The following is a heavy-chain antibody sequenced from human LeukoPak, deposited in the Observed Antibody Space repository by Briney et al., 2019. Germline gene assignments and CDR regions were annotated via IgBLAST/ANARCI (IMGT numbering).Heavy chain of an antibody. J-gene: IGHJ5*02. CDR2: TYYRSKWYN. D-gene: IGHD3-9*01. CDR3: AREAWDYDILTGYQCSNWFDP. V-gene: IGHV6-1*01. Sequence: SQTLSLTCAISGDSVSSNSAAWNWIRQSPSRGLEWLGRTYYRSKWYNDYAVSVKSRITINPDTSKNQFSLQLNSVTPEDTAVYYCAREAWDYDILTGYQCSNWFDPWGQGTLVTVSS. CDR1: GDSVSSNSAA.